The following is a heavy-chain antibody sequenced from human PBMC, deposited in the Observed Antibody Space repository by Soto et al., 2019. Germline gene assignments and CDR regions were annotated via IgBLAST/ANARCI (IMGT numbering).Heavy chain of an antibody. CDR1: GFTFSSYA. J-gene: IGHJ6*02. D-gene: IGHD3-10*01. V-gene: IGHV3-30-3*01. Sequence: QVQLVESGGGVVQPGRSLRLSCAASGFTFSSYAMHWVRQAPGKGLEWVAVISYDGSNKYYADSVKGRFTISRDNSKNTLYLQMNSLRAEDTAVYYCARGEGAGWFGELFGGMDVWGQGTTVTVSS. CDR3: ARGEGAGWFGELFGGMDV. CDR2: ISYDGSNK.